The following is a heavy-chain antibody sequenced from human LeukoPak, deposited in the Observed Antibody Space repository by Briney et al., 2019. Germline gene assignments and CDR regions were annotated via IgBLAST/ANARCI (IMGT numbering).Heavy chain of an antibody. CDR3: ARVPTYYYDSSGYPDY. CDR2: SYTSGNT. J-gene: IGHJ4*02. Sequence: SETLSLTCTVSGDYSSSFYWSWIRQPAGKGLEWIGRSYTSGNTNYNPSLKSRVTISVDTSKNQFSLKLSSVTAADTAVYYCARVPTYYYDSSGYPDYWGQGTLVTVSS. D-gene: IGHD3-22*01. V-gene: IGHV4-4*07. CDR1: GDYSSSFY.